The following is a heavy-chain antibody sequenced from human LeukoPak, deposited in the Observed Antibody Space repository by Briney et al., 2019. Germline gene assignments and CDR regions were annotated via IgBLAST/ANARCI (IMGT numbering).Heavy chain of an antibody. V-gene: IGHV4-30-2*01. CDR1: GGSISSGGYS. CDR2: INHSGST. CDR3: ARDLHTVTTKRYYFDY. Sequence: SSETLSLTCAVSGGSISSGGYSWSWIRQPPGKGLEWIGEINHSGSTNYNPSLKSRVTISVDTSKNQFSLKLSSVTAADTAVYYCARDLHTVTTKRYYFDYWGQGTLVTVSS. J-gene: IGHJ4*02. D-gene: IGHD4-17*01.